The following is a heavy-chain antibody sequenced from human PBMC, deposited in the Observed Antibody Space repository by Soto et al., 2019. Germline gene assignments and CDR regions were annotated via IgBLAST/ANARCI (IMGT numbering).Heavy chain of an antibody. V-gene: IGHV1-69*13. CDR2: IIPIFGTA. CDR3: ARDYYYYDSSGYYGGDYLDY. Sequence: GSSVKVSCNASGGTFSSYAISWVRQAPGQGREWMGGIIPIFGTANYAQKFQGRVTITADESTSTAYMELGSLRSEDTAVYYCARDYYYYDSSGYYGGDYLDYWGQGTLVTVSS. D-gene: IGHD3-22*01. J-gene: IGHJ4*02. CDR1: GGTFSSYA.